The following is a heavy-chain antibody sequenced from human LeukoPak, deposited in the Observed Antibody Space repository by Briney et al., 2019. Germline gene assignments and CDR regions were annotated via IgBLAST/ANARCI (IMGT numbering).Heavy chain of an antibody. D-gene: IGHD4-17*01. V-gene: IGHV4-59*01. Sequence: SETLSLTCTVSGGSISSYYWSWIRQPPGKGLEWLGYIYYSGSTNYNPSLKSRVTISVDTSKNQFSLKLSSVTAADTAVYYCARDRNYYGDAMKYLDLWGRGTLVTVSS. CDR2: IYYSGST. J-gene: IGHJ2*01. CDR1: GGSISSYY. CDR3: ARDRNYYGDAMKYLDL.